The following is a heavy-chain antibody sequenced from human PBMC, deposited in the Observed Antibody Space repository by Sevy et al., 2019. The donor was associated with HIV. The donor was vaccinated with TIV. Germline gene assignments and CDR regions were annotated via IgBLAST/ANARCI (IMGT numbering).Heavy chain of an antibody. CDR2: IWYDGSNK. CDR1: GFTFSNKG. CDR3: ARESGSDWYLDS. J-gene: IGHJ4*02. D-gene: IGHD2-21*02. Sequence: GGSLRLSCAASGFTFSNKGMHWVRQAPGKGLEWVAVIWYDGSNKYYGDCVKGRFTISRDNSKNTLYLQMNSLRVEDTATYYCARESGSDWYLDSWGQGTLVTVSS. V-gene: IGHV3-33*01.